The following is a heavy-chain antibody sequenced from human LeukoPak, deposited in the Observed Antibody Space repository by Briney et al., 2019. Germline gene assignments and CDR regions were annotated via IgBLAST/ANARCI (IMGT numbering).Heavy chain of an antibody. CDR3: ARVSYDSSGYYYYYFDY. Sequence: PSETLSLTCTVSGGSISSYYWSWIRQPPGKGLEWIGYTYYSGSTNYNPSLKSRVTISLDTSKNQFSLKLSSVTAADTAVYYCARVSYDSSGYYYYYFDYWGQGTLVIVSS. J-gene: IGHJ4*02. V-gene: IGHV4-59*01. D-gene: IGHD3-22*01. CDR1: GGSISSYY. CDR2: TYYSGST.